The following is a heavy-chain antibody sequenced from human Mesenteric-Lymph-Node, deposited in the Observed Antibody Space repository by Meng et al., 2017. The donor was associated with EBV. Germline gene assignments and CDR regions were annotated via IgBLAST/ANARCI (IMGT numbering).Heavy chain of an antibody. D-gene: IGHD4-17*01. CDR2: MNPISGNT. Sequence: QVQLGQSGTEVKKPGDSVKVPCKASGYSFSEYDINWVRQATGQGLEWMGWMNPISGNTAYARKFLGRVTMTRDTSTGTAYMELSSLRSEDAAVYYCARGNTVTNPLDSWGQGTLVTVSS. CDR1: GYSFSEYD. J-gene: IGHJ4*02. CDR3: ARGNTVTNPLDS. V-gene: IGHV1-8*01.